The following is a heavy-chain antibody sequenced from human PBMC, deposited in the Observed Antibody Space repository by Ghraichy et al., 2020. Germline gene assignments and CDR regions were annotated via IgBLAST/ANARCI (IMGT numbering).Heavy chain of an antibody. CDR2: INAGNGNT. J-gene: IGHJ4*02. CDR1: GYTFTSYA. Sequence: ASVKVSCKASGYTFTSYAMHWVRQAPGQRLEWMGWINAGNGNTKYSQKFQGRVTITRDTSASTAYMELSSLRSEDTAVYYCARELGYCSSTSCYTPLAPPGYWGQGTLVTVSS. V-gene: IGHV1-3*01. D-gene: IGHD2-2*02. CDR3: ARELGYCSSTSCYTPLAPPGY.